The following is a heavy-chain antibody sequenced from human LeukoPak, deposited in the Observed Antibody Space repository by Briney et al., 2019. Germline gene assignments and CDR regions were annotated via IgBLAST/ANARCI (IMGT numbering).Heavy chain of an antibody. V-gene: IGHV4-4*07. CDR2: IYTSGST. CDR3: ARVSSAYGMDV. J-gene: IGHJ6*02. CDR1: GGSISSYY. Sequence: SETLSLTCTVSGGSISSYYWSWIRQPAGKGLEWIGRIYTSGSTNYNPSLKSRVTISVDKSKNQFSLKLSSVTAADTAVYYCARVSSAYGMDVWGQGTTVTVSS.